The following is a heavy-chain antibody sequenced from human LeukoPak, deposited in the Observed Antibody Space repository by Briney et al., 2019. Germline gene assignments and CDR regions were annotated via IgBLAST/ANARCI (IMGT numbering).Heavy chain of an antibody. J-gene: IGHJ4*02. CDR2: ISGSGGST. CDR3: AKLRAYFDY. Sequence: GGSLRLSCAASGFTFSSYGMSWVRQAPGKGLQWVSAISGSGGSTYYADSVKGRFTISRDNSKNTLYLQMNRLRGEDTAVYYCAKLRAYFDYWGQGTLVTVSS. CDR1: GFTFSSYG. D-gene: IGHD3-10*01. V-gene: IGHV3-23*01.